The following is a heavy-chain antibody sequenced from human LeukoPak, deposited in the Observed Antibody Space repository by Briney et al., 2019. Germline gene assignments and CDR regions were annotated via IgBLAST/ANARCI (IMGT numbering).Heavy chain of an antibody. CDR3: AKYGGGWELLLAFDY. V-gene: IGHV3-23*01. CDR1: GFTLSSYA. Sequence: PGGSLRLSWAPSGFTLSSYAMGWVRQAAGKGLEWGSAISGSGGSTYYADSVKGRFTISRDNSTNPLYLQMNSLRAEDTAVYYCAKYGGGWELLLAFDYWGQGTLVTVSS. J-gene: IGHJ4*02. D-gene: IGHD1-26*01. CDR2: ISGSGGST.